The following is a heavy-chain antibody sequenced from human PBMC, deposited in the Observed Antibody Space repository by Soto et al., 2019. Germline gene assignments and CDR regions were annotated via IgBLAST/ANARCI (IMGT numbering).Heavy chain of an antibody. V-gene: IGHV3-53*01. J-gene: IGHJ4*02. CDR1: GFTVSSNY. D-gene: IGHD6-19*01. Sequence: GGSLRLSCAASGFTVSSNYMSWVRQAPGKGLEWVSVIYSGGSTYYADSVKGRFTISRDNSKNTLYLQMNSLRAEDTAVYYCARRESSGWYPHYWGQGTLVTVSS. CDR3: ARRESSGWYPHY. CDR2: IYSGGST.